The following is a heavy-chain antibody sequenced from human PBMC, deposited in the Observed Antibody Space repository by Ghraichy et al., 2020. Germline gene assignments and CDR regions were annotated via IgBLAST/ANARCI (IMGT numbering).Heavy chain of an antibody. Sequence: GGSLRLSCAASAFTFSDSWMSWVRQAPGKGLEWVATINQDGSENYYVDSVKGRFTISRDNAKNSLYLQMSSLRVEDTAVYYCARYARLGYWGQGTLVTVSS. CDR2: INQDGSEN. J-gene: IGHJ4*02. CDR1: AFTFSDSW. CDR3: ARYARLGY. D-gene: IGHD2-2*01. V-gene: IGHV3-7*01.